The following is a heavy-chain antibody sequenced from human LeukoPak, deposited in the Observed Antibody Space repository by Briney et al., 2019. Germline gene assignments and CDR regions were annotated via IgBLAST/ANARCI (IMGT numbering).Heavy chain of an antibody. V-gene: IGHV3-23*01. CDR3: AKDLELEDAFDI. J-gene: IGHJ3*02. Sequence: GGSLRLSCAASGFTFSSYAMSWVRQAPGKVLEWVSAISGSGGSTYYADSVKGRFTISRDNSKNTLYLQMNSLRAEDTAVYYCAKDLELEDAFDIWGQGTMVTVSS. CDR2: ISGSGGST. CDR1: GFTFSSYA. D-gene: IGHD1-1*01.